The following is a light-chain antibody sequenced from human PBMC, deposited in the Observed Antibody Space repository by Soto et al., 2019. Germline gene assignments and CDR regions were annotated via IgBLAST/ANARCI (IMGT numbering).Light chain of an antibody. CDR1: HSLLHITGETF. J-gene: IGKJ5*01. CDR3: MQSTQLPPT. CDR2: EVS. V-gene: IGKV2D-29*02. Sequence: VEMPQTPLSLSVALGQPASISCTASHSLLHITGETFLFWYLQKPGQSPQLLIYEVSTRVSGVPDRFSGSGSGTDFTLEISRVETDDVGIYYCMQSTQLPPTFGPGTRLEIK.